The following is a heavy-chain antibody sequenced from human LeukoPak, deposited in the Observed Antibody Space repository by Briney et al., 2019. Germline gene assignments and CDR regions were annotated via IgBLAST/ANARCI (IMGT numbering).Heavy chain of an antibody. CDR2: INPNSGGT. CDR1: GYTFTSYG. CDR3: ARETTVTTLNYLRFDY. J-gene: IGHJ4*02. Sequence: GASVKVSCKASGYTFTSYGISWVRQAPGQGLEWMGRINPNSGGTNYAQKFQGRVTMTRDTSISTAYMELSRLRSDDTAVYYCARETTVTTLNYLRFDYWGQGTLVTVSS. V-gene: IGHV1-2*06. D-gene: IGHD4-17*01.